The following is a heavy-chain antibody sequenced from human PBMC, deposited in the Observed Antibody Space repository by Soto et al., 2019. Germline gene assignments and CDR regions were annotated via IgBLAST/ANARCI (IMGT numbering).Heavy chain of an antibody. CDR2: INHSGGT. J-gene: IGHJ6*02. Sequence: SETLSLTCAVYGGSFSAYYWSWIRQPPGKGLEWIGEINHSGGTSYNPSLKSRVTISVDTSKNQFSLKLSSVTAADTAVYYCARLRYDSSGFYYYYYGMDVWGQGTTVTVSS. D-gene: IGHD3-22*01. CDR3: ARLRYDSSGFYYYYYGMDV. CDR1: GGSFSAYY. V-gene: IGHV4-34*01.